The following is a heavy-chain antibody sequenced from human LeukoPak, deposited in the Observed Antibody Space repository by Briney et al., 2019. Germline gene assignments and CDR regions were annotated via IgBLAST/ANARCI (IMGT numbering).Heavy chain of an antibody. Sequence: GGSLRLSCAASGFAFTSYWMAWVRQAPGKGLEWVSNIKEDGSEAYYADSVRGRFTTSRDNVKNSLFLQMNSLRAEDTALYYCAKATRSSLVASFDVWGQGTMVTVSS. CDR1: GFAFTSYW. D-gene: IGHD2-8*02. J-gene: IGHJ3*01. CDR3: AKATRSSLVASFDV. V-gene: IGHV3-7*03. CDR2: IKEDGSEA.